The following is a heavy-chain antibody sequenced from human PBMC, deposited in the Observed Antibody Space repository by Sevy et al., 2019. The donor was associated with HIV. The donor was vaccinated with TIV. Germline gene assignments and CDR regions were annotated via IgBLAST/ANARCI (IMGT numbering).Heavy chain of an antibody. CDR1: GFTFSTYT. CDR2: ISSSSNYI. V-gene: IGHV3-21*01. Sequence: GGSLRLSCAASGFTFSTYTMNWVRQAPGKGLQWVSSISSSSNYIYYADSVKGRLTISRDNATNSLYIQMNSLRAEDTAVYYCARPYGSGSWEAFDIWGQGTMVTVSS. D-gene: IGHD3-10*01. CDR3: ARPYGSGSWEAFDI. J-gene: IGHJ3*02.